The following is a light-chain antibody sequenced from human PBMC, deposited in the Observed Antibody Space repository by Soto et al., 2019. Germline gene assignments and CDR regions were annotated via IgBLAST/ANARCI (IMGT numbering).Light chain of an antibody. J-gene: IGKJ1*01. CDR1: QSVFSN. Sequence: EIVMTQSPATLSVSPGERATLSCRASQSVFSNLAWYRQKPGQAPRLLIYGASTRATGMPARFSGSGSGTEFTLTISSLQSEDFAVYYCQQYNDFWTFGQGTKVEIK. CDR2: GAS. CDR3: QQYNDFWT. V-gene: IGKV3-15*01.